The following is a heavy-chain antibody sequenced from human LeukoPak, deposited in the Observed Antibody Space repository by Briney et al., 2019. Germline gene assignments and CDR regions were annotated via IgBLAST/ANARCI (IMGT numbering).Heavy chain of an antibody. CDR1: GFTFSDYY. D-gene: IGHD2-2*01. J-gene: IGHJ4*02. CDR2: ISSSGSTI. CDR3: ASDIVVVPARPTY. Sequence: GGSLRLSCAASGFTFSDYYMSWIRQAPGKGLEWVSYISSSGSTIYYADSVKGRFTISRDNAKNSLYLQMNSLRAEDTAAYYCASDIVVVPARPTYWGQGTLVTVSS. V-gene: IGHV3-11*04.